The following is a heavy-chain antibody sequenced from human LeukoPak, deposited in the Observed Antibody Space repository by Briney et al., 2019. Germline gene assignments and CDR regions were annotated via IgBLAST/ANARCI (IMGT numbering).Heavy chain of an antibody. D-gene: IGHD6-19*01. V-gene: IGHV4-59*01. CDR1: SGSISSYY. Sequence: SETLSLTCTVSSGSISSYYWSWIRQPPGKGLEWIGYIYYSGSTNYNPSLKSRVTISVDTSKNQFSLKLSSVTAADTAVYYCARLAVAAYDYWGQGTLVTVSS. CDR2: IYYSGST. J-gene: IGHJ4*02. CDR3: ARLAVAAYDY.